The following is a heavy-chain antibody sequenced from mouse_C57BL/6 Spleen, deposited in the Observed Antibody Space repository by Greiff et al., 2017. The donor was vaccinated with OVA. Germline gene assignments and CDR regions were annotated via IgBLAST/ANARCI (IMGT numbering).Heavy chain of an antibody. CDR2: IDPETGGT. CDR1: GYTFTDYE. D-gene: IGHD1-1*01. CDR3: TRSGTVAPAWFAY. Sequence: QVQLQQSGAELVRPGASVTLSCKASGYTFTDYEMHWVKQTPVHGLEWIGAIDPETGGTAYNQKFKGEAILTADKSSSTAYMELRSLTSEDSAVYYCTRSGTVAPAWFAYWGQGTLVTVSA. V-gene: IGHV1-15*01. J-gene: IGHJ3*01.